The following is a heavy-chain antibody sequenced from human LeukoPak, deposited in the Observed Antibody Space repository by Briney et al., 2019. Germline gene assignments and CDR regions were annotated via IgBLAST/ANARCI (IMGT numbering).Heavy chain of an antibody. CDR3: ARGPTQRGIAAAGPDY. CDR1: GGSISSSSYY. Sequence: PSETLSLTCSVTGGSISSSSYYWGWIRQPPGKGLEWIGSIYYSGSTYYNPSLKSRVTISVDTSKNQFSLKLSSVTAADTAVYYCARGPTQRGIAAAGPDYWGQGTLVTVSS. D-gene: IGHD6-13*01. J-gene: IGHJ4*02. CDR2: IYYSGST. V-gene: IGHV4-39*07.